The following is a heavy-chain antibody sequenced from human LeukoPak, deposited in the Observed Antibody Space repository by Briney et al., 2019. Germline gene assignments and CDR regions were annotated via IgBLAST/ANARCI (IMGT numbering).Heavy chain of an antibody. CDR1: GGSISSYY. D-gene: IGHD3-9*01. J-gene: IGHJ3*02. CDR3: ATILTGYYRAMTFDI. CDR2: IYYSGST. Sequence: PSETLSLTCTVSGGSISSYYWSWIRQPPGKGLEWIGYIYYSGSTNYNPSLKSRVTISVDTSKNQFSLKLSSVTAADTAVYYCATILTGYYRAMTFDIWGQGTMVTVSS. V-gene: IGHV4-59*12.